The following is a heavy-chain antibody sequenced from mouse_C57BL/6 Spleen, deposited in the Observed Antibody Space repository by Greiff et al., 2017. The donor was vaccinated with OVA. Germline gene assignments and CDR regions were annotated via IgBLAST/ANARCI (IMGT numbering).Heavy chain of an antibody. V-gene: IGHV1-52*01. J-gene: IGHJ1*03. CDR1: GYTFTSYW. Sequence: QVQLQQPGAELVRPGSSVKLSCKASGYTFTSYWMHWVKQRPIQGLEWIGNIDPSDSETHYNQKFKDKATLTVDKSSSTAYMQLSSLTSADSAVYYCASYYGSSYWYFDVWGTGTTVTVSS. CDR2: IDPSDSET. D-gene: IGHD1-1*01. CDR3: ASYYGSSYWYFDV.